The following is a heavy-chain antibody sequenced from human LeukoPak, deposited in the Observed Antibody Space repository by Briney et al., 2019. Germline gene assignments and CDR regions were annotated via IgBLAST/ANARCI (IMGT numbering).Heavy chain of an antibody. CDR1: GGSFSGYY. V-gene: IGHV4-34*01. D-gene: IGHD3-16*02. J-gene: IGHJ4*02. CDR2: INHSGST. Sequence: PSKTLSLTCAVYGGSFSGYYWSWIRQPPGKGLEWIGEINHSGSTNYNPSLKSRVTISVDTSKNQFSLKLSSVTAADTAVYYCARAVDDYVWGSYRGAWYFDYWGQGTLVTVSS. CDR3: ARAVDDYVWGSYRGAWYFDY.